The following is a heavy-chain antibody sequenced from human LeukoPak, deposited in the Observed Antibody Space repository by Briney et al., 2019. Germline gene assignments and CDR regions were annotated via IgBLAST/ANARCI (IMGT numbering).Heavy chain of an antibody. V-gene: IGHV3-30*02. CDR1: GFTFSDYG. D-gene: IGHD2-2*01. J-gene: IGHJ4*02. CDR2: IRYDGSNK. CDR3: AKDQRSYEYCSSTSCYYYFDY. Sequence: GGSLRLSCAASGFTFSDYGMHWVRQAPGKGLEWVTFIRYDGSNKYYADSVKGRFTISRDNSKNTLYLQMNSLRAEDTAVYYCAKDQRSYEYCSSTSCYYYFDYWGQGTLVTVSS.